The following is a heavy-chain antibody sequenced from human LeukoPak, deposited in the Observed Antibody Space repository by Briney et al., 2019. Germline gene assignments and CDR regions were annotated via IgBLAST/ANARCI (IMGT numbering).Heavy chain of an antibody. V-gene: IGHV3-30-3*02. CDR1: GFTFSSYA. Sequence: GGSLRLSCAASGFTFSSYAMHWVRQAPGKGLEWVAVISYDGSNKYYADSVKGRFTISRDNSKNTLCLQMNSLRTEDTAVYYCAKRGDYFDSSGHYSWAFDYWGQGTLVTVSS. J-gene: IGHJ4*02. CDR2: ISYDGSNK. D-gene: IGHD3-22*01. CDR3: AKRGDYFDSSGHYSWAFDY.